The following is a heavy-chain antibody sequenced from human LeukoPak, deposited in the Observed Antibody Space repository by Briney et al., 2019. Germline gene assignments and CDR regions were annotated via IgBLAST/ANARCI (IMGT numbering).Heavy chain of an antibody. CDR3: ARGKNWVFDV. V-gene: IGHV6-1*01. D-gene: IGHD3-16*01. J-gene: IGHJ3*01. Sequence: SQTLSLTCAISGDSVSTNSAGWHWIRQSPSRGLEWLGRTYYRSKWYDDFAVSVKSRMTINPDTSKNQFSLQLSSVTPEDTALYYCARGKNWVFDVWGQGTVVTVSS. CDR2: TYYRSKWYD. CDR1: GDSVSTNSAG.